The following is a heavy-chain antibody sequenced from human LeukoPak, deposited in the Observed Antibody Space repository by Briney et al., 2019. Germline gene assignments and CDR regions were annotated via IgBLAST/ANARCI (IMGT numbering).Heavy chain of an antibody. D-gene: IGHD6-13*01. V-gene: IGHV1-2*02. J-gene: IGHJ3*02. CDR2: VNPNSGNT. CDR3: ARAKHSSLSNDAFDI. CDR1: GYTFTGYY. Sequence: ASVKVSCKASGYTFTGYYMHWVRQAPGQGLEWMGWVNPNSGNTHYAQKFQDRVTMTRDTSISTAYMELTRLRSDDTAVYYCARAKHSSLSNDAFDIWGQGTMVTVSS.